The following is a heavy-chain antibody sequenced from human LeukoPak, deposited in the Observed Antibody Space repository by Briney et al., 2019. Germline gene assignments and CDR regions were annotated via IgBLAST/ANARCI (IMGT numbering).Heavy chain of an antibody. CDR1: GFTFSSYA. CDR3: TKEVHSSGWYWYFDY. Sequence: GGSLRLSCAASGFTFSSYAMSWVRQAPGKGLEWVSAISGSGSSTYYADSVKGRFTISRDNSKNTLYLQMNSLRAEDTAVYYCTKEVHSSGWYWYFDYWGQGTLVTVSS. D-gene: IGHD6-19*01. J-gene: IGHJ4*02. V-gene: IGHV3-23*01. CDR2: ISGSGSST.